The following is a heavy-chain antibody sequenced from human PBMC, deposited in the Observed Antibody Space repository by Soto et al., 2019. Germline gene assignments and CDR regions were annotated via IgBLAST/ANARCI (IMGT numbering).Heavy chain of an antibody. D-gene: IGHD6-19*01. CDR1: GYTFTTYV. CDR3: TREGSAPYHYYGMDA. Sequence: GASVKVSCKASGYTFTTYVISWVRQAPGQGLEWLGWINTHNGNTNYAQNLQGRVIMTADTSTSTAYMELRSLRSDDTAIYYCTREGSAPYHYYGMDAWGQGTTVTVSS. V-gene: IGHV1-18*01. CDR2: INTHNGNT. J-gene: IGHJ6*02.